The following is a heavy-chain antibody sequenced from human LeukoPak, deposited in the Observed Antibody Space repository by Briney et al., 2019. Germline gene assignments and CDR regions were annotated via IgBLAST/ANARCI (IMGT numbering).Heavy chain of an antibody. V-gene: IGHV4-61*02. CDR1: GGSISSGSYY. Sequence: PSQTLSLTCTVSGGSISSGSYYWSWIRQPAGKGLEWIGRIYTSGSTNYNPSLKSRVTISVDTSKNQFSLKLSSVTAADTAVYYCARDGFEGFDYWGQGTLVTVSS. J-gene: IGHJ4*02. CDR2: IYTSGST. CDR3: ARDGFEGFDY.